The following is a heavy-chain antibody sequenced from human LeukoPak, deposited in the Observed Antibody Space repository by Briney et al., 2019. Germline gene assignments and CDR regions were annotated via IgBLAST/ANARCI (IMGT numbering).Heavy chain of an antibody. D-gene: IGHD3-3*01. V-gene: IGHV1-69*13. CDR2: IIPIFGTA. CDR3: ARGLWSGYYSVY. J-gene: IGHJ4*02. Sequence: SVKVSCKASGGTFSSYAISWVRQAAGQGLEWMGGIIPIFGTANYAQKFQGRVTITADESTSTAYMELSSLRSEDTAVYYCARGLWSGYYSVYWGQGTLVTVSS. CDR1: GGTFSSYA.